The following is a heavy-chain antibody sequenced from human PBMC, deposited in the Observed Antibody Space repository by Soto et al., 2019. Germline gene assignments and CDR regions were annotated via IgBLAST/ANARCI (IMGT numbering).Heavy chain of an antibody. CDR1: GGTFSSYA. V-gene: IGHV1-69*13. D-gene: IGHD3-3*01. Sequence: GASVEVSCKXSGGTFSSYAISWVRQAPGQGLEWMGGIIPIFGTANYAQKFQGRVTITADESTSTAYMELSSLRSEDTAVYYCATGLRFLEWLWALDGMDVWGQGTTVTVSS. CDR2: IIPIFGTA. CDR3: ATGLRFLEWLWALDGMDV. J-gene: IGHJ6*02.